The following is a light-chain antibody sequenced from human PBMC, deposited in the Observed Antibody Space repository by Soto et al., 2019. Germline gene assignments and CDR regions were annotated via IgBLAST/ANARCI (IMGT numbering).Light chain of an antibody. CDR3: QQRSNWRGVT. CDR2: DAS. V-gene: IGKV3-11*01. J-gene: IGKJ3*01. Sequence: EIVLSQSPGTLSLSPGERATLSCRASQSVSSYLAWYQQKPGQAPRLLIYDASNRATGIPDRFSGSGSGTDFTLTITSLEPEDFAVYYCQQRSNWRGVTFGPGTKVDI. CDR1: QSVSSY.